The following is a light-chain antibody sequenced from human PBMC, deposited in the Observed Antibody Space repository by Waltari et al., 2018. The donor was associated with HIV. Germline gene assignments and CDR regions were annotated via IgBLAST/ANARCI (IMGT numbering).Light chain of an antibody. CDR2: DDS. J-gene: IGLJ2*01. Sequence: SYVLTQPPSVSVAPGQTARIACGGNSIGTTSVPWYQQKPGQAPVLVVSDDSDRPSGIPERFSGSKSGNAATLTISRVEVGDEADYYCQVWYSLTDPVVFGGGTKLTVL. V-gene: IGLV3-21*02. CDR1: SIGTTS. CDR3: QVWYSLTDPVV.